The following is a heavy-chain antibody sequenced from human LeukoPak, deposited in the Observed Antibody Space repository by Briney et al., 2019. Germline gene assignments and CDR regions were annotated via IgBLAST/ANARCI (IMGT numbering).Heavy chain of an antibody. J-gene: IGHJ5*02. D-gene: IGHD5-24*01. Sequence: SETLSLTCTVSGASISSTSYYWGWIRQPPGKGLEWIGRIYYSGSTYYNPSLKSRVTISVNTSKKQFSLKLSSVTAADTAVYYCARHIRTDGHNNWFDPWGQGTLVTVSS. CDR3: ARHIRTDGHNNWFDP. CDR2: IYYSGST. CDR1: GASISSTSYY. V-gene: IGHV4-39*01.